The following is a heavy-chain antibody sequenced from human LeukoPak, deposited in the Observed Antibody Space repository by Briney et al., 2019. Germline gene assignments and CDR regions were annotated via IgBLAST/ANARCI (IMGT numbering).Heavy chain of an antibody. J-gene: IGHJ6*04. CDR1: GFTFSTNA. CDR2: ISGSGGST. CDR3: AKATSNFWSGPDV. Sequence: GGSLRLSCAASGFTFSTNAMHWVRQAPGKGREWVSAISGSGGSTYYADSVKGRFTISRDNSKNTLYLQMSSLRAEDTAVYYCAKATSNFWSGPDVWGKGTTVTVSS. D-gene: IGHD3-3*01. V-gene: IGHV3-23*01.